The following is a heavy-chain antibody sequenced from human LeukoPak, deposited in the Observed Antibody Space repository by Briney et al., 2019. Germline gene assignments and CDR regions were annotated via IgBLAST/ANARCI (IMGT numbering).Heavy chain of an antibody. CDR3: ARWTTFHAFDI. CDR1: GVTFSSYA. CDR2: IRGSGGST. J-gene: IGHJ3*02. Sequence: GGSPRLSCAASGVTFSSYAMIWVREAPGEGLEWVSAIRGSGGSTYYADSVKDRFTISRDNSKNALYLQMNSLRAEDSAVYYCARWTTFHAFDIWGQGTMVTVSS. V-gene: IGHV3-23*01. D-gene: IGHD1-1*01.